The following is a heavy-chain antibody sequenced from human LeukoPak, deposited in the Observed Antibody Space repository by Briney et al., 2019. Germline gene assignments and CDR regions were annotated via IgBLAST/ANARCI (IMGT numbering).Heavy chain of an antibody. CDR1: GGTFSSYA. J-gene: IGHJ4*02. D-gene: IGHD5-24*01. V-gene: IGHV1-69*05. Sequence: SVKVSCKASGGTFSSYAISWVRQAPGQGLEWMGGIIPIFGTANYAQKFQGRVTITTDESTSTAYMELSSLRSEDTAVYYCARMDGYNRIFDCWGQGTLVTVSS. CDR3: ARMDGYNRIFDC. CDR2: IIPIFGTA.